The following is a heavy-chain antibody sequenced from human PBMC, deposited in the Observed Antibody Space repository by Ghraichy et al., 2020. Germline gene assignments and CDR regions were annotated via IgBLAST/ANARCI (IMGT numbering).Heavy chain of an antibody. CDR2: IYYSGST. V-gene: IGHV4-30-4*01. CDR3: ARAGGLRLSGYDWFFRQLGTDYYYYYGMDV. D-gene: IGHD5-12*01. CDR1: GGSISSGDYY. Sequence: SETLSLTCTVSGGSISSGDYYWSWIRQPPGKGLEWIGYIYYSGSTYYNPSLKSRVTISVDTSKNQFSLKLSSVTAADTAVYYCARAGGLRLSGYDWFFRQLGTDYYYYYGMDVWGQGTTVTVSS. J-gene: IGHJ6*02.